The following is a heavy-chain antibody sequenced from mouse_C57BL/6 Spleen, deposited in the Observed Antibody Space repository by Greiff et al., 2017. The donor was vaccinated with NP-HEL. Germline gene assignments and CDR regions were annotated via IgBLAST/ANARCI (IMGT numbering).Heavy chain of an antibody. CDR2: INPNYGTT. D-gene: IGHD1-1*01. J-gene: IGHJ4*01. Sequence: SGPELVKPGASVKISCKASGYSFTDYNMNWVKQSNGKSLEWIGVINPNYGTTSYNQKFKGKATLTVDQSSSTAYMQLNSLTSEDSAVYYCARFTTVVAPYAMDYWGQGTSVTVSS. V-gene: IGHV1-39*01. CDR3: ARFTTVVAPYAMDY. CDR1: GYSFTDYN.